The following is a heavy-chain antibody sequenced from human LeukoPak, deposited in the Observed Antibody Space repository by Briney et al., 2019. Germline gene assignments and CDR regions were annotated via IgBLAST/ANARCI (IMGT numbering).Heavy chain of an antibody. D-gene: IGHD2-21*01. CDR3: ARSLIADGAFDI. V-gene: IGHV3-21*01. CDR2: ISSSGSYI. Sequence: KTGGSLRLSCAASGLTFTSYTMNWVRQAPGKGLEWVSDISSSGSYIDYADSVKGRFTISRDNAKNSLFLHMNSLRAEDTAVYYCARSLIADGAFDIWGQGTMVTVSS. CDR1: GLTFTSYT. J-gene: IGHJ3*02.